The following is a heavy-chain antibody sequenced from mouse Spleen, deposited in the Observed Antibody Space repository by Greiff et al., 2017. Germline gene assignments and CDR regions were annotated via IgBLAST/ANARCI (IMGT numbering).Heavy chain of an antibody. CDR1: GYTFTSYW. CDR2: IHPNSGST. Sequence: VQLQQPGAELVKPGASVKLSCKASGYTFTSYWMHWVKQRPGQGLEWIGMIHPNSGSTNYNEKFKSKATLTVDKSSSTAYMQLSSLTSEDSAVYYCALYYGNYVSYFDYWGQGTTLTVSS. J-gene: IGHJ2*01. CDR3: ALYYGNYVSYFDY. D-gene: IGHD2-1*01. V-gene: IGHV1-64*01.